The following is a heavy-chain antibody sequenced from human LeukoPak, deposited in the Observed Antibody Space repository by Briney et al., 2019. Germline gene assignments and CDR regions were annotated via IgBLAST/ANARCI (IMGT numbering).Heavy chain of an antibody. D-gene: IGHD6-13*01. Sequence: ASVNVSCKASGNTFATSGISWVRQVPGQRLEWMGWISPDNGNTYYTQMLQGRVTMTTDTSTSTAYMELRSLRSDDTAVYYCTRVRDSNNWWGAFDIWGQGTMITVSS. CDR2: ISPDNGNT. CDR1: GNTFATSG. CDR3: TRVRDSNNWWGAFDI. J-gene: IGHJ3*02. V-gene: IGHV1-18*01.